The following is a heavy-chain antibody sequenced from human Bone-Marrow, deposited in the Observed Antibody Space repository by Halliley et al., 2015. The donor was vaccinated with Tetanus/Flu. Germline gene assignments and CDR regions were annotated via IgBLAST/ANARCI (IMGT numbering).Heavy chain of an antibody. V-gene: IGHV3-33*01. D-gene: IGHD3-22*01. Sequence: IWYDGSNKYYADPVKGRFTISRDNSKNTLYLQMNSLRAEDTAVYYCARAPWINIYDIPRDFDYWGQGTLVTVSS. J-gene: IGHJ4*02. CDR3: ARAPWINIYDIPRDFDY. CDR2: IWYDGSNK.